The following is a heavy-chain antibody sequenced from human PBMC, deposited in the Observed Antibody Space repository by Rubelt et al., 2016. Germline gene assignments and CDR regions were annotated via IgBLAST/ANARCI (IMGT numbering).Heavy chain of an antibody. CDR2: IYYIGST. Sequence: QLQLQESGPGLVKPSETLSLTCTVSGGSISSSSYYWGWIRQPPGKGLEWIGYIYYIGSTNYNPSLKSRVTISVDTSKNQFSLKLSSVTAADTAVYYCAGMYSSGWYYDACDIWGQGTMVTVSS. D-gene: IGHD6-19*01. CDR3: AGMYSSGWYYDACDI. CDR1: GGSISSSSYY. J-gene: IGHJ3*02. V-gene: IGHV4-61*05.